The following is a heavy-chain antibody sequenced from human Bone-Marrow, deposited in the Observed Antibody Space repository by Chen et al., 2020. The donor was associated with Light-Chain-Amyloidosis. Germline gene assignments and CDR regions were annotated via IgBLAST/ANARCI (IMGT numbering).Heavy chain of an antibody. V-gene: IGHV3-21*01. Sequence: EVQLVESGGGLVKPGGSLRLSCAASAFTFSSYSMNWVRQAPGKGLEWVSSISSSSSYIYYADSVKGRFTISRDNAKNSLYLQMNSLRAEDTAVYYCARGGFNSSPGTSVDYWGQGTLVTVSS. CDR1: AFTFSSYS. J-gene: IGHJ4*02. CDR2: ISSSSSYI. CDR3: ARGGFNSSPGTSVDY. D-gene: IGHD6-6*01.